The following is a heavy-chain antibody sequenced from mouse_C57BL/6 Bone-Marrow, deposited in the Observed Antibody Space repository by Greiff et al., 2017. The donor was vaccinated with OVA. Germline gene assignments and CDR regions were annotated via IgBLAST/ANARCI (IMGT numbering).Heavy chain of an antibody. V-gene: IGHV1-4*01. J-gene: IGHJ4*01. Sequence: QVQLQQSGAELARPGASVKMSCKASGYTFTSYTMHWVKQRPGQGLEWIGYISPSSGYTKYNQKFKDEATLTADKSSSTAYMQLSSLTSEDSAVYYCARWGIYAMDYWGQGTSVTVSS. CDR2: ISPSSGYT. CDR3: ARWGIYAMDY. CDR1: GYTFTSYT.